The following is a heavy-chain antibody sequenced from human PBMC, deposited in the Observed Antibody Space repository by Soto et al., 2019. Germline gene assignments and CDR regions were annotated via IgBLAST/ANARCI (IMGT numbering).Heavy chain of an antibody. CDR2: IIPILGIA. J-gene: IGHJ4*02. CDR1: GGTFSSYT. V-gene: IGHV1-69*08. Sequence: QVQLVQSGAEVKKPGSSVKVSCNASGGTFSSYTISWVRQAPGQGLEWMGRIIPILGIANYAQKFQGRVTITAXXSXSXAYMELSSLRSEDTAVYYCARDRLPPPIAVAGTLDYWGQGTLVTVSS. D-gene: IGHD6-19*01. CDR3: ARDRLPPPIAVAGTLDY.